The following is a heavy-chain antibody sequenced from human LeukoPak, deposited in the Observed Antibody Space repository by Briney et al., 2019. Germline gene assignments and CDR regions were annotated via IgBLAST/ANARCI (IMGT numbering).Heavy chain of an antibody. V-gene: IGHV1-46*01. D-gene: IGHD6-13*01. Sequence: ASVKVSCKASGFTFTSYYIYWVRQAPGQGLEWMGIINPSGGTTSYAQKFQGRVTMTRDTSTNIVYMELNSPTSDDTAVYYCARVVAAAGSVDYWGQGTLVTVSS. CDR2: INPSGGTT. CDR1: GFTFTSYY. CDR3: ARVVAAAGSVDY. J-gene: IGHJ4*02.